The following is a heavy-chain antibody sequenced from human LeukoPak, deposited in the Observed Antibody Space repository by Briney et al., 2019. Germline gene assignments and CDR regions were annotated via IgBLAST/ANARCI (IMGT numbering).Heavy chain of an antibody. CDR3: ASSCGGDCFYAFDI. Sequence: ASVKVSCKASGYTFTSYAMNWVRQAPGQGLEWMGWINTNTGNPTYAQGFTGRFVFSLDTSVSTAYLQISSLKAEDTAVYYCASSCGGDCFYAFDIWGQGTMVTVSS. CDR1: GYTFTSYA. CDR2: INTNTGNP. V-gene: IGHV7-4-1*02. D-gene: IGHD2-21*02. J-gene: IGHJ3*02.